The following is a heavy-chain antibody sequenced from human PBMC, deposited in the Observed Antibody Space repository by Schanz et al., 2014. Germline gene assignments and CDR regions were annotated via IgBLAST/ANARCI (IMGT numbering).Heavy chain of an antibody. J-gene: IGHJ6*02. CDR2: ISWNSGTI. CDR1: GFTFDKYA. CDR3: LAPDYGMDV. V-gene: IGHV3-9*01. Sequence: EVQLVESGGGLVQPGKSLRLSCAASGFTFDKYAMHWVRQAPGKGLEWVSVISWNSGTIGYADSVKGRFTISRDNAKNSLYLQMNSLRAEDTALYYCLAPDYGMDVWGQGTTVTVSS.